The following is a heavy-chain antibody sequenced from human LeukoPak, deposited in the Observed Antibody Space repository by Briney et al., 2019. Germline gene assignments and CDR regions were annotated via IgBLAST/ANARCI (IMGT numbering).Heavy chain of an antibody. D-gene: IGHD3-22*01. Sequence: SETLSLTCTVSGGSISSYYWSWIRQPPGKELEWIGYIYHSGSTKYNPSLKSRVTISVDTSKNHFSLKLSSVTAADTAVYYCARGQWLPVFDFWGQGTLVTVSS. CDR1: GGSISSYY. V-gene: IGHV4-59*01. J-gene: IGHJ4*02. CDR3: ARGQWLPVFDF. CDR2: IYHSGST.